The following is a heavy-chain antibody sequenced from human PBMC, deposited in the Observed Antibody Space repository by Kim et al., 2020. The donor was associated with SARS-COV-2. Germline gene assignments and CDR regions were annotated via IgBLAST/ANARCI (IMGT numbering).Heavy chain of an antibody. V-gene: IGHV3-23*01. J-gene: IGHJ4*02. D-gene: IGHD5-18*01. CDR1: GFTFSSYA. CDR3: AKYGGENSYGLYYFDY. Sequence: GGSLRLSCAASGFTFSSYAMSWVRQAPGKGLEWVSAISGSGGSTYYADSVKGRFTISRDNSKNTLYLQMNSLRAEDTAVYYCAKYGGENSYGLYYFDYWGQGTLVTVSS. CDR2: ISGSGGST.